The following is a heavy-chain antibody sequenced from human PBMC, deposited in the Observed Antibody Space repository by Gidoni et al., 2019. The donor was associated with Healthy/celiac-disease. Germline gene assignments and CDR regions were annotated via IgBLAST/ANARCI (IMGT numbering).Heavy chain of an antibody. Sequence: EVQLVESGGGLVKPGGSLRLSCAASGFTFSSYSMNWVRQAPGKGLEWVSSISSSSSYIYYADSVKGRFTISRDNAKNSLYLQMNSLRAEDTAVYYCARLNLRKDVLRYFDWPIEGYYYYGMDVWGQGTTVTVSS. D-gene: IGHD3-9*01. CDR3: ARLNLRKDVLRYFDWPIEGYYYYGMDV. CDR1: GFTFSSYS. CDR2: ISSSSSYI. V-gene: IGHV3-21*01. J-gene: IGHJ6*02.